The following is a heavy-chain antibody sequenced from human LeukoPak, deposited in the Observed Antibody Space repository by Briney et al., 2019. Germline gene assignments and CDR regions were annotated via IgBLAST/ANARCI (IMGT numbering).Heavy chain of an antibody. Sequence: GASLTLSCAPSGFTFSNYALSSVRQAPGKGLEWVLAVSGGGDTTYYAASVKGRFTISRDNSKITLYLKMNSLRAEDTALYYCAKDVSRGCSSWYLLLYYFDYWGQGTLVTVSS. CDR2: VSGGGDTT. V-gene: IGHV3-23*01. J-gene: IGHJ4*02. CDR1: GFTFSNYA. D-gene: IGHD6-13*01. CDR3: AKDVSRGCSSWYLLLYYFDY.